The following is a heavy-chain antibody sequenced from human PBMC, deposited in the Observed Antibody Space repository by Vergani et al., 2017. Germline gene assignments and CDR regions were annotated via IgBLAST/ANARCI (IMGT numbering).Heavy chain of an antibody. Sequence: QVQLVQSGAEAKKPGSSVKVSCKASGVNFSSYAISWVRQAPGQGLEWMGRIIPILGIANYAQKVQGRVTITEDKSTSTDYMELSSLRSEDTAVYYCERVSYVPNWFDHWGQGTLVTVSS. D-gene: IGHD3-16*01. CDR2: IIPILGIA. CDR3: ERVSYVPNWFDH. V-gene: IGHV1-69*04. J-gene: IGHJ5*02. CDR1: GVNFSSYA.